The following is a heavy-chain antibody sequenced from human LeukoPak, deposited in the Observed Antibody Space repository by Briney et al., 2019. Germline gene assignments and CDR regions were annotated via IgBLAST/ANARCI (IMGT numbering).Heavy chain of an antibody. CDR1: GYTLTELS. CDR2: FDPEDGET. Sequence: ASVKVSCKVSGYTLTELSMHWVQQAPGKGLEWMGGFDPEDGETIYAQKFQGRVTMTEDTSTDTAYMELSSLRSEDTAVYYCATNRWGSYWFDPWGQGTLVTVSS. J-gene: IGHJ5*02. D-gene: IGHD2-21*01. V-gene: IGHV1-24*01. CDR3: ATNRWGSYWFDP.